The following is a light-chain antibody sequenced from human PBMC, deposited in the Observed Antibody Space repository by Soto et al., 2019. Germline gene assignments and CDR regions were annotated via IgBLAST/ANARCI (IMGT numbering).Light chain of an antibody. J-gene: IGKJ5*01. CDR1: QGVTTN. CDR2: DVS. Sequence: EIVMTQSPDTLSVSPGERATLTCRAGQGVTTNFAWYQQKSGQSPRLLIYDVSIRATGVPARFSATGSETDFTLTISGLQSGDSAVYFCQQYNNWPFSFCQGTRLEI. V-gene: IGKV3-15*01. CDR3: QQYNNWPFS.